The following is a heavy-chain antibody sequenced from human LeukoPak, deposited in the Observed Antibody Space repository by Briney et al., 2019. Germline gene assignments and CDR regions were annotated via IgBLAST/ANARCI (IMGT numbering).Heavy chain of an antibody. J-gene: IGHJ4*02. V-gene: IGHV3-7*03. CDR3: TTSPFDYGDPLHY. D-gene: IGHD4-17*01. CDR1: GFSINNYW. Sequence: GGSLRLSCAVSGFSINNYWMTWYRQAPGKGLECVAHIKGDASEKHYVDSVKGRFTISRDNAENSLYLQMNSLRAEDTAVYYCTTSPFDYGDPLHYWGQGTLVTVSS. CDR2: IKGDASEK.